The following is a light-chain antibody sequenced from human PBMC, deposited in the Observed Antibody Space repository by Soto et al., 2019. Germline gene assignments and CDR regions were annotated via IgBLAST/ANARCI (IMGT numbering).Light chain of an antibody. J-gene: IGLJ1*01. Sequence: QSVLTQPPSASGSPGQSVAISCTGTSSGVGGYNYVSWYQQHPGKAPELMIYEVNKRPSGVPDRFSGSKSGNTASLTVSGLQAEDEADYYCSSYAGSSNVFGTGTKVTVL. V-gene: IGLV2-8*01. CDR1: SSGVGGYNY. CDR3: SSYAGSSNV. CDR2: EVN.